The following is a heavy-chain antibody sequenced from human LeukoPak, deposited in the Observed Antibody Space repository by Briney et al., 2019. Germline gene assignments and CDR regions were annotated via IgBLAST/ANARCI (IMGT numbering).Heavy chain of an antibody. D-gene: IGHD4-17*01. V-gene: IGHV3-15*01. Sequence: GGSLRLSCAVSGVTFTDAWMSWVRQAPGKGLEWVARIKSKAAGGTADYAAPVNGRFAISRGDSRDTLYLQMNSLKTEDIAVYFCATEYYGAYNFWGQGTLVTVSS. CDR3: ATEYYGAYNF. CDR2: IKSKAAGGTA. J-gene: IGHJ4*02. CDR1: GVTFTDAW.